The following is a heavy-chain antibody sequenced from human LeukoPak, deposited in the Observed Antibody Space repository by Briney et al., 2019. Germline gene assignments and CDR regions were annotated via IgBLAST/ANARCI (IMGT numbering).Heavy chain of an antibody. CDR1: GGSINSFY. D-gene: IGHD3-3*01. Sequence: SETLSLTCTVSGGSINSFYWNWIRQPAGKGLEWIGRIYASGSTNYNPSFKSRVTMSVDTSKNQFSLKLSSMAAADTAVYFCASGGAYDFWSALLFDCWGQGTLVTVSS. CDR3: ASGGAYDFWSALLFDC. CDR2: IYASGST. J-gene: IGHJ4*02. V-gene: IGHV4-4*07.